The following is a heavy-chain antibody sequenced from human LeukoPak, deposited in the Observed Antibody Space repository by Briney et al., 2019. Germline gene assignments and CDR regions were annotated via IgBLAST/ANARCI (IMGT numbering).Heavy chain of an antibody. CDR1: GFTFSSYG. V-gene: IGHV3-30*03. CDR2: ISYDGSNK. CDR3: ARDFSSSGAFDI. Sequence: GGSLRLSCAASGFTFSSYGMHWVRQAPGKGLEWVAVISYDGSNKYYADSVKGRFTISRDNSKNTLYLQMNSLRAEDTAVYYCARDFSSSGAFDIWGQGTMVTVSS. D-gene: IGHD6-6*01. J-gene: IGHJ3*02.